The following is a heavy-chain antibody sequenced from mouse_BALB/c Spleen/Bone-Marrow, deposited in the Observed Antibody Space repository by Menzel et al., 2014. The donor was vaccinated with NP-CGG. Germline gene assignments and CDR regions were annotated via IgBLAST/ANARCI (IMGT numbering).Heavy chain of an antibody. V-gene: IGHV5-6-3*01. CDR3: ARGNYGNYVDYFDY. CDR2: INSNGGST. Sequence: EVQLQQSGGGLVQPGGSLKLSCAASGFTFSSYGMSWVRQTPDKRLELVATINSNGGSTYYPDSVKGRFTISRDNAKKTLSLQMSSLKSEDTAVYYCARGNYGNYVDYFDYWGPGTTLTVSS. J-gene: IGHJ2*01. D-gene: IGHD2-1*01. CDR1: GFTFSSYG.